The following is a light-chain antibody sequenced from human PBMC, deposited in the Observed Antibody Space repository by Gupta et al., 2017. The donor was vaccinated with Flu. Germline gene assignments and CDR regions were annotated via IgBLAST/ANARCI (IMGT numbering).Light chain of an antibody. J-gene: IGKJ5*01. Sequence: PVGTSAINCCASRTCRERNDGNKYLDWYQQKPGQAPQLLIYKDSHRACGVPDRFSGSGCGTDFTLKISRVEAEDVGVYYCKQRIHCPFSFGQGTQMDIK. CDR1: RTCRERNDGNKY. V-gene: IGKV2-40*01. CDR2: KDS. CDR3: KQRIHCPFS.